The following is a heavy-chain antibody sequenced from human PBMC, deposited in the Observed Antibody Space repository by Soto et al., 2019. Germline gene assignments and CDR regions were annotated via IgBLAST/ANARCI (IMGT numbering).Heavy chain of an antibody. V-gene: IGHV3-7*01. J-gene: IGHJ4*02. CDR1: GFTFSVYW. Sequence: GGSLRLSCAASGFTFSVYWMSWVRQAPGKGLEWVANIKKDGSERYYVDSVKGRFTISRDNSKNLLYLQMNSLRAEDTAVYYCAREGYSSGWFPVGYWGQGTLVTVSS. CDR2: IKKDGSER. D-gene: IGHD6-19*01. CDR3: AREGYSSGWFPVGY.